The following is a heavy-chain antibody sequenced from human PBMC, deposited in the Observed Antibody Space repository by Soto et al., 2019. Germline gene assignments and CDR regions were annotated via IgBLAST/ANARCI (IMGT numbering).Heavy chain of an antibody. CDR3: AKGDSGYRYSDTYYFDY. D-gene: IGHD5-18*01. CDR2: ISGSGGST. J-gene: IGHJ4*02. CDR1: GLTFSNYA. V-gene: IGHV3-23*01. Sequence: EVQLLESGGDLIQPGGSLRLSWAASGLTFSNYAMNWVRQAPGKGLEWVSAISGSGGSTHYADSVNGRFTISRDNSRNKLYLQMNSLRAEDTAIYYCAKGDSGYRYSDTYYFDYWGQGALVTVSS.